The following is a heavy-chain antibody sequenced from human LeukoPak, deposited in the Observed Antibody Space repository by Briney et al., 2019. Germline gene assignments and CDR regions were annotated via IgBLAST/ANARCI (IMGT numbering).Heavy chain of an antibody. CDR1: GYTLTRYY. D-gene: IGHD3-16*01. CDR3: ARLGAADAFDI. V-gene: IGHV1-2*02. Sequence: ASVKVSCNASGYTLTRYYMQGVRQAPGQERGWMGWINPSSGGTNSAQKFPGRVTMTRNTSISTAYMELSRLRSGDTAVYYCARLGAADAFDIWGQGTMVTVSS. CDR2: INPSSGGT. J-gene: IGHJ3*02.